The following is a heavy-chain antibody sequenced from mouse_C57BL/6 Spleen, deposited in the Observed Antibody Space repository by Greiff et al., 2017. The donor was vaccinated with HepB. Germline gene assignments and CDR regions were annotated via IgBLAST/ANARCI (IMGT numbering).Heavy chain of an antibody. V-gene: IGHV10-1*01. CDR3: VRLGYDYAMDY. Sequence: EVKLVESGGGLVQPKGSLKLSCAASGFSFNTYAMNWVRQAPGKGLEWVARIRSKSNNYATYYADSVKDRFTISRDDSESMLYLQMNNLKTEDTAMYYCVRLGYDYAMDYWGQGTSVTVSS. CDR1: GFSFNTYA. D-gene: IGHD2-2*01. CDR2: IRSKSNNYAT. J-gene: IGHJ4*01.